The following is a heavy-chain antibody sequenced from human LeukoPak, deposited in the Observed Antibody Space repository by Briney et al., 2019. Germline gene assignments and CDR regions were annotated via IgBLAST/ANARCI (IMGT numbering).Heavy chain of an antibody. CDR3: ARDYGDNWFDP. V-gene: IGHV3-21*01. CDR1: GFTFSSYS. CDR2: ISSSSSYI. D-gene: IGHD4-17*01. Sequence: GGSLRVSCAASGFTFSSYSMNWVRQAPGKGLEWVSSISSSSSYIYYADSVKGRFTISRDNAKNSLYLQMNSLRAEDTAVYYCARDYGDNWFDPWGQGTLVTVSS. J-gene: IGHJ5*02.